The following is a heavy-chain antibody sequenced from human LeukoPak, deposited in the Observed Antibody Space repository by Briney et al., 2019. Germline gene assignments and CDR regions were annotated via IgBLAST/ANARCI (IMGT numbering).Heavy chain of an antibody. Sequence: PGGSLRLSCAASGFTFSSYWMHWLRQAPGKGLVWVSRISTDGSRTSYADSVKGRFTISRDNGKNTMYLQMNSLRAEDTAVYYCASYLTSIPSGMDVWGQGTTVAVSS. V-gene: IGHV3-74*01. J-gene: IGHJ6*02. CDR1: GFTFSSYW. D-gene: IGHD2/OR15-2a*01. CDR3: ASYLTSIPSGMDV. CDR2: ISTDGSRT.